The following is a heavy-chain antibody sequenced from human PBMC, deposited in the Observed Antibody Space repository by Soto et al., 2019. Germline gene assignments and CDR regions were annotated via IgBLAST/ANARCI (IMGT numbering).Heavy chain of an antibody. CDR1: GFTFSSYW. CDR3: AGVKSSGSFDY. V-gene: IGHV3-7*03. CDR2: IKQDGSEK. Sequence: EVQLVESGGGLVQPGGSLRLSCAASGFTFSSYWMSWVRQAPGKGLEWVANIKQDGSEKYYVDSVKGRFTISRDNAKNSLYLQMNRLRAEDTAVYYCAGVKSSGSFDYWGQGTLVTVSS. D-gene: IGHD6-19*01. J-gene: IGHJ4*02.